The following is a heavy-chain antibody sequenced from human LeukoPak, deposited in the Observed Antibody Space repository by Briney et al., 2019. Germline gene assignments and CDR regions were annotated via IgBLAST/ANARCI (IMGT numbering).Heavy chain of an antibody. Sequence: GRSLRLSCAASGFTFISYGMHWVRQAPGKGLEWVASISYDGRNKYYADSVKGRFTISRDNSKNTLNLQVNSLRAEDTAVYYCAKDLHTVTAFSDWGQGTLVTVSS. D-gene: IGHD4-17*01. J-gene: IGHJ4*02. V-gene: IGHV3-30*18. CDR2: ISYDGRNK. CDR1: GFTFISYG. CDR3: AKDLHTVTAFSD.